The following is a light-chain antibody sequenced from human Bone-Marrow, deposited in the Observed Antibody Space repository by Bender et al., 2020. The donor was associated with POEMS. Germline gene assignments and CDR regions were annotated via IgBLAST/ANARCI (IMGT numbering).Light chain of an antibody. CDR1: SLGSQL. V-gene: IGLV3-21*02. Sequence: SFVLTQTPSVSVAPGQTARITCGGDSLGSQLVHWYQQKPGQAPMLVVYDDTVRPSGIPDRFSGSNSGNTATLTISTVDAGDEADYYCQMWDSRSDHPGVVFGGGTKLTVL. J-gene: IGLJ2*01. CDR3: QMWDSRSDHPGVV. CDR2: DDT.